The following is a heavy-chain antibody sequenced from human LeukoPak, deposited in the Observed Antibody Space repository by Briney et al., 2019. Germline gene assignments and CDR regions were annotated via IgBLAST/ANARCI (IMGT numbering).Heavy chain of an antibody. J-gene: IGHJ4*02. Sequence: GGSLRLSCAASGFTFSSYALPWVRQAPGKGLECVSGISGSGGSTYYADSLKGRFAISRDNSKNTLYLQINSLRADDTAVFYCARGGLGSAFDNWGQGTLVTVSS. D-gene: IGHD6-19*01. CDR1: GFTFSSYA. CDR2: ISGSGGST. CDR3: ARGGLGSAFDN. V-gene: IGHV3-23*01.